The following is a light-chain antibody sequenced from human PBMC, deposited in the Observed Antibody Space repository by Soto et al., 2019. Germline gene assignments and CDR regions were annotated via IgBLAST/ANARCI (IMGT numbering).Light chain of an antibody. CDR2: KIS. Sequence: DIVMTQTPLSSPVTLGQPVSISCRSSQSLVDNDGKIYLNWLQQRPGQPPRLLIYKISNRFPGVPDRFSGSGAGTDFTLKISRVEAEDVGVYYCMHASQFPTFGQGTKVEIK. CDR3: MHASQFPT. J-gene: IGKJ1*01. V-gene: IGKV2-24*01. CDR1: QSLVDNDGKIY.